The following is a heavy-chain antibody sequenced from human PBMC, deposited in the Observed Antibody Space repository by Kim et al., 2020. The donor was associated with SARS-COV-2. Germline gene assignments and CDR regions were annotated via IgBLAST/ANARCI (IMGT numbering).Heavy chain of an antibody. D-gene: IGHD3-10*01. V-gene: IGHV1-46*01. CDR3: ARDTGRITMVRGVPEYFQH. Sequence: ASVKVSCKASGYTFTSYYMHWVRQAPGQGLEWMGIINPSGGSTSYAQKFQGRVTMTRDTSTSTVYMELSSLRSEDTAVYYCARDTGRITMVRGVPEYFQHWGQGTLVTVSS. J-gene: IGHJ1*01. CDR1: GYTFTSYY. CDR2: INPSGGST.